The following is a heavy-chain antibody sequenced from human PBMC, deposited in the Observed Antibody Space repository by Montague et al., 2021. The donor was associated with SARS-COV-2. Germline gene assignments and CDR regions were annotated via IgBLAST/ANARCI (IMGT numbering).Heavy chain of an antibody. CDR1: GGSMNSYY. V-gene: IGHV4-59*01. CDR2: IYYRGST. J-gene: IGHJ5*01. CDR3: ARESTYSWFDS. D-gene: IGHD5/OR15-5a*01. Sequence: SETLSLTCSVSGGSMNSYYWSWLRQTPGKGLEWIGYIYYRGSTNYSPSLKSRVTISVDTSKNQFSLSLTSVTAADTAVYYCARESTYSWFDSWGQGTLVTVSS.